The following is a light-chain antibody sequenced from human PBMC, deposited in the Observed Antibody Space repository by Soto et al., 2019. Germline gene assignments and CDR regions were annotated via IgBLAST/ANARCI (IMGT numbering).Light chain of an antibody. CDR3: KQSYSTQIT. V-gene: IGKV1-39*01. J-gene: IGKJ5*01. CDR1: QSISSY. CDR2: AEY. Sequence: DIKMTQSSSSLSEPLGPSVTITGRASQSISSYLNWYQQKPGKAPKILIYAEYSLQSGVKSRFSGSGSGTDFTLTIGSMQPDDFATYYCKQSYSTQITLGQGTRVEIK.